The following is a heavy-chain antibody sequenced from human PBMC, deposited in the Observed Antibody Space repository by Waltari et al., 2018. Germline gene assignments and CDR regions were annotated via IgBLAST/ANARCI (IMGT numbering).Heavy chain of an antibody. CDR2: IYHSGST. CDR1: GYSISRGSY. D-gene: IGHD4-17*01. V-gene: IGHV4-38-2*02. Sequence: QVQLQESGPGLVKPSETLSLTCAVSGYSISRGSYWGWIRQPPGKGLEWIGSIYHSGSTYYNPSLKSRVTISVDTSKNQFSLKLSSVTAADTAVYYCARERDYGGNGKRDDAFDIWGQGTMVTVSS. CDR3: ARERDYGGNGKRDDAFDI. J-gene: IGHJ3*02.